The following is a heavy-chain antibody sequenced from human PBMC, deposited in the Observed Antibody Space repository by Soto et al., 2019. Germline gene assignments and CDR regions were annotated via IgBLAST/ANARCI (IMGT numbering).Heavy chain of an antibody. V-gene: IGHV2-5*02. D-gene: IGHD3-16*02. J-gene: IGHJ3*02. CDR3: AHLMITYGGVLADDAFDI. Sequence: QITLKESGPTRVRPTQTLTLTCTASGFSLSTATVGVAWFLQPPGKDLEWVAVIYWDGDNRYSPTLSSRLTTTKDTSRNQVVLTMTNMDPVDTATYFCAHLMITYGGVLADDAFDIWGPGTMVTVSS. CDR2: IYWDGDN. CDR1: GFSLSTATVG.